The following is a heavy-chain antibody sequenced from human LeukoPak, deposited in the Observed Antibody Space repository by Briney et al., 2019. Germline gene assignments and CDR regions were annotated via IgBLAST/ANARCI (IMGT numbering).Heavy chain of an antibody. D-gene: IGHD6-19*01. CDR2: IWYDGSNK. CDR1: GFTFSSYG. Sequence: GGSLRLSCAASGFTFSSYGMHWVRQAPGKGLEWVAVIWYDGSNKYYADSVKGRFTISRDNSKNTLYLQMNSLRAEDTAVYYCARMLAVAGTLDWGQGTLVTVSS. J-gene: IGHJ4*02. CDR3: ARMLAVAGTLD. V-gene: IGHV3-33*01.